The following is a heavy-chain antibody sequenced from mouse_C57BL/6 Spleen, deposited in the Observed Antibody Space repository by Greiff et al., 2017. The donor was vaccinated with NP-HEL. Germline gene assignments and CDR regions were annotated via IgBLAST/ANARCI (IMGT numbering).Heavy chain of an antibody. CDR3: ARHGAQATTWFAY. D-gene: IGHD3-2*02. Sequence: DVKLVESGGDLVKPGGSLKLSCAASGFTFSSYGMSWVRQTPDKRLEWVATISSGGSYTYYPDSVKGRFTISRDNAKNTLYLQMSSLKSEDTAMYYCARHGAQATTWFAYWGQGTLVTVSA. J-gene: IGHJ3*01. CDR2: ISSGGSYT. V-gene: IGHV5-6*02. CDR1: GFTFSSYG.